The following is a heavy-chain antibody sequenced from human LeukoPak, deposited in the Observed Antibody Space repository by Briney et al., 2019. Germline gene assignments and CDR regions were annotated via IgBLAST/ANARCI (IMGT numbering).Heavy chain of an antibody. D-gene: IGHD3-22*01. CDR2: IYWDDDR. J-gene: IGHJ4*02. CDR3: AHRKNYYDSSVFDN. Sequence: SGPTLVNPTQTLTLTCTFSGFSLNTRGVGVGWIRQPPGRALEWLALIYWDDDRRYSPSLKSRLTITKDTSKNQVVLTMTNMDPVDTATYYCAHRKNYYDSSVFDNWGQGTLVTVSS. V-gene: IGHV2-5*02. CDR1: GFSLNTRGVG.